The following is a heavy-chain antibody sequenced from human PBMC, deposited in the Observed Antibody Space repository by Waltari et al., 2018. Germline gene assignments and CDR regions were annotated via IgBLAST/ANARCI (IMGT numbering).Heavy chain of an antibody. V-gene: IGHV1-46*01. Sequence: QVQLVQSGAEVKKPGASVKVSCKASGYTFTSYYMHWVRQAPGQGLEWMGIINPSGGSTSYAQKFQGRVTMTRDTATSTVYMELGSLRSEDTAVYYCARGRHSSSWGAGDDYWGQGTLVTVSS. J-gene: IGHJ4*02. CDR3: ARGRHSSSWGAGDDY. D-gene: IGHD6-13*01. CDR1: GYTFTSYY. CDR2: INPSGGST.